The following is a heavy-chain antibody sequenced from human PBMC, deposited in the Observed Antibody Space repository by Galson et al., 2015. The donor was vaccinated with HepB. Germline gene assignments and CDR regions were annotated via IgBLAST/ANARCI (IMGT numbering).Heavy chain of an antibody. D-gene: IGHD1-7*01. J-gene: IGHJ3*02. CDR3: ARGQETGTTVYDAFDI. CDR1: GYTFTSYG. CDR2: ISAYNGNT. Sequence: SVKVSCKASGYTFTSYGISWVRQAPGQGLEWMGWISAYNGNTNYAQKLQGRVTMTTDTSTSTAYMELRSLRSDDTAVYYCARGQETGTTVYDAFDIWGQGTMVTVSS. V-gene: IGHV1-18*04.